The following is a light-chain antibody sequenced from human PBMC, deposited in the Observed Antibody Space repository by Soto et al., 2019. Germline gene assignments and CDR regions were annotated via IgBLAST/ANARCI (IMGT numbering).Light chain of an antibody. CDR3: HYYDKWPPGT. V-gene: IGKV3D-15*01. Sequence: EIVMMQFPATLSVSPGERVTLSFRASQSVSQSVTTNLAWYQQKPGQAPRLLIFDASARAVDIPGRFSGSKSGTEFTLTISSLQPEDFAVYYCHYYDKWPPGTFGQGTKVDIK. CDR2: DAS. J-gene: IGKJ1*01. CDR1: QSVSQSVTTN.